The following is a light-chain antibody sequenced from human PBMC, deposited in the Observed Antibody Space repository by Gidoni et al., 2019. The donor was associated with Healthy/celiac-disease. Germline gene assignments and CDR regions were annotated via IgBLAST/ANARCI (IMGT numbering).Light chain of an antibody. CDR1: QSVSSY. Sequence: DIVLTHSRATLSLSPGERATLSCRASQSVSSYLAWYQQKPGQAPRLLIYDASNRATGIPARFSGSGSGTDFTLTISSLEPEDFAVYYCQQRSNWLITFGQGTRLEIK. CDR3: QQRSNWLIT. J-gene: IGKJ5*01. V-gene: IGKV3-11*01. CDR2: DAS.